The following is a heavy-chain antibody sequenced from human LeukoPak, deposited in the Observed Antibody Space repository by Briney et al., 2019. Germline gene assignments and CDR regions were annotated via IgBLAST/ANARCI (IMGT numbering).Heavy chain of an antibody. Sequence: SETLSLTCTVSGGSISSGDYYWSWIRQPPGKGLEWIAYMYYSGSTYYNPSLKSRVTISVDTSKNQFSLKLSSVTAADTAVYYCARLPLRSHFDYWGQGTLVTVSS. CDR1: GGSISSGDYY. J-gene: IGHJ4*02. CDR3: ARLPLRSHFDY. V-gene: IGHV4-30-4*01. CDR2: MYYSGST.